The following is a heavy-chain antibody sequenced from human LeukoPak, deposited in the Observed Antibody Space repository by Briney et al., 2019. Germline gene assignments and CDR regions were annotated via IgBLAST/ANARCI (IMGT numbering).Heavy chain of an antibody. Sequence: GGSLRLSCAASGFTFSSYGMHWVRQAPGKGLEWVAFIRYDGSNKYYADSVKGRFIISRDNSKNTLYLQMNSLRAEDTAVYYCAKDSGSYWGIFYYFDYWGQGTLVTVSS. CDR2: IRYDGSNK. D-gene: IGHD1-26*01. CDR1: GFTFSSYG. J-gene: IGHJ4*02. CDR3: AKDSGSYWGIFYYFDY. V-gene: IGHV3-30*02.